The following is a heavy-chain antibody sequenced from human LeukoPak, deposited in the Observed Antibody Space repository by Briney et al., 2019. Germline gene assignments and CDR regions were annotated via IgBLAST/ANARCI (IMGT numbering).Heavy chain of an antibody. CDR2: MNPNSGNT. J-gene: IGHJ2*01. D-gene: IGHD6-13*01. CDR1: GYTFTTYN. Sequence: GASVKVSCKASGYTFTTYNINWVRQATGQGLEWMGWMNPNSGNTGYAQKFQGRVTITRNTSISTAYMELSSLRSEDTAVYYCARVYYSSSYDYWYFDLWGRGTLVTVSS. V-gene: IGHV1-8*03. CDR3: ARVYYSSSYDYWYFDL.